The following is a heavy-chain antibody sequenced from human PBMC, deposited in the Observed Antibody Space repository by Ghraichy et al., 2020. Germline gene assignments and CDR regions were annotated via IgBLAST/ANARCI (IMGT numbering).Heavy chain of an antibody. J-gene: IGHJ4*02. CDR2: ISGSGGST. Sequence: LSLTCAASGFTFSSYAMSWVRQAPGKGLEWVSAISGSGGSTYYADSVKGRFTISRDNSKNTLYLQMNSLRAEDTAVYYCAKDPFLVGATRPHVGWGWGGQGTLVTVSS. CDR3: AKDPFLVGATRPHVGWGW. D-gene: IGHD1-26*01. V-gene: IGHV3-23*01. CDR1: GFTFSSYA.